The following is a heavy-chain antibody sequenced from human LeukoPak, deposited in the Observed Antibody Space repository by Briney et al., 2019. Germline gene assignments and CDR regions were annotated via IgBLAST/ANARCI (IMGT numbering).Heavy chain of an antibody. CDR3: ARDVGASNFDS. J-gene: IGHJ4*02. CDR2: IYTTGTT. V-gene: IGHV4-4*07. Sequence: SETLSLTCTVSGDSITSYYWSWIRQSAEKGLEWIGRIYTTGTTNYNPSLKGRATVSVDTSKNQFFLKLRSVTAADTAVYYCARDVGASNFDSWGQGVQVTVSS. D-gene: IGHD1-26*01. CDR1: GDSITSYY.